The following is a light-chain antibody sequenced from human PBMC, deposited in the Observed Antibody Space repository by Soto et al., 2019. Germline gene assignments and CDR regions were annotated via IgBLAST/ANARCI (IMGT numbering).Light chain of an antibody. Sequence: EIVLTQSPATLSAYPGERATLSFRSSHSVSSSYLAWYQQKPGQAPRLLIYGASSRATGIPGRFSGSGSGTDFTLTISRLEPEDFAVYYCQQYGRSPFTFGPGTKVDIK. J-gene: IGKJ3*01. CDR1: HSVSSSY. CDR2: GAS. CDR3: QQYGRSPFT. V-gene: IGKV3-20*01.